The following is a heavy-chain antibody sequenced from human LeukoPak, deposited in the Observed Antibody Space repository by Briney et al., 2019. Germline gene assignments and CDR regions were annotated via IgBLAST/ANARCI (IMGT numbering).Heavy chain of an antibody. J-gene: IGHJ4*02. Sequence: SQTLSLTCVISGDSVSSKSAAWNWIRQSPSRGLEWPGRTYYRSKWFNDYAVSVKGRITINPDTSKNQFSLQLNSVTPEDTAVYFCARTSGYFDYWGQGTLVTVSS. V-gene: IGHV6-1*01. CDR2: TYYRSKWFN. CDR1: GDSVSSKSAA. CDR3: ARTSGYFDY. D-gene: IGHD6-19*01.